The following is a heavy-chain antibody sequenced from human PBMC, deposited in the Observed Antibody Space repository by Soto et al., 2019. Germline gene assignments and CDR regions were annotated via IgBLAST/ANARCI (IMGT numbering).Heavy chain of an antibody. J-gene: IGHJ4*02. V-gene: IGHV4-34*01. CDR3: ARGLITESLYSGGWNNFDS. Sequence: QVQLQQSGAGLLKPSETLSLTCDVYGGSFSGYIWTWIRQTPGKGLQWIGQINHSGSANYNQSLKSRATKSVHTYTSHYSLELSSVTAADTAVYYCARGLITESLYSGGWNNFDSWGQGTQVTVSS. CDR2: INHSGSA. CDR1: GGSFSGYI. D-gene: IGHD1-1*01.